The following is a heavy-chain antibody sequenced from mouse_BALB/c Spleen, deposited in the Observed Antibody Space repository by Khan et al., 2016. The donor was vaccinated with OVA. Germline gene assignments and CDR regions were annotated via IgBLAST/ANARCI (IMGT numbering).Heavy chain of an antibody. CDR1: GYSITSGYG. Sequence: EVQLQESGPGLVKPSQSLSLTCTVTGYSITSGYGWNWIRQFPGNKLEWMGYISYSGSTNYNPSHKSRISINRDTSKNQFFLQLNSVTTEDTTTYYCARTARIKYWGQGTTLTVAS. J-gene: IGHJ2*01. CDR2: ISYSGST. V-gene: IGHV3-2*02. D-gene: IGHD1-2*01. CDR3: ARTARIKY.